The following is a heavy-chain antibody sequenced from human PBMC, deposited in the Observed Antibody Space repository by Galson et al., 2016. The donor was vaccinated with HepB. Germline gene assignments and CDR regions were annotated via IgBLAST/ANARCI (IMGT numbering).Heavy chain of an antibody. CDR2: IHYSGIT. D-gene: IGHD2-15*01. V-gene: IGHV4-61*01. CDR1: GGSVSSGSYY. CDR3: ARGYCSAGICFPTNY. Sequence: SETLSLTCTVSGGSVSSGSYYWSWIRQPPGKGLEWIGYIHYSGITNYSPSLKSRVTISGDTSKNQFSLRLRSVTAADTAVYYCARGYCSAGICFPTNYWGQGTLVSVSS. J-gene: IGHJ4*02.